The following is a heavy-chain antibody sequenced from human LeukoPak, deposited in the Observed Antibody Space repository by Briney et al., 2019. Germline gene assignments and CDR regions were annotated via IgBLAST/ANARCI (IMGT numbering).Heavy chain of an antibody. V-gene: IGHV4-4*02. CDR3: ATLTYYYDSSGYSSPLDAFDI. D-gene: IGHD3-22*01. J-gene: IGHJ3*02. CDR2: IYHSGST. Sequence: SGTLSLTCAVSGGSISSSNWWSWVRQPPGKGLEWIGEIYHSGSTNYNPSLKSRVTISVDTSKNQFSLKLSSVTAADTAVYYCATLTYYYDSSGYSSPLDAFDIWGQGTMVTVSS. CDR1: GGSISSSNW.